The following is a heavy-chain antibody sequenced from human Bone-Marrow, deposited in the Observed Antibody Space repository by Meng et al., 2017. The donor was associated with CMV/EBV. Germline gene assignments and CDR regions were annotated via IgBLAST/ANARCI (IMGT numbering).Heavy chain of an antibody. CDR3: AIDMNFDCYFHPRNDY. CDR1: GFTFSSYS. CDR2: ISSSSSTI. Sequence: GESLKISCAASGFTFSSYSMNWVRQAPGKGLEWVSYISSSSSTIYYADSVKGRFTISRDNAKNSLYLQMNSLRAEDTAVYYCAIDMNFDCYFHPRNDYWGQGTLVTVSS. D-gene: IGHD3-9*01. V-gene: IGHV3-48*04. J-gene: IGHJ4*02.